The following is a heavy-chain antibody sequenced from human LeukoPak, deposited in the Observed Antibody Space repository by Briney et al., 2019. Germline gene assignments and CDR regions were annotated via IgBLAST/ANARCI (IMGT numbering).Heavy chain of an antibody. CDR2: IWYDGSNK. CDR3: ARAPRRRWGELSVEY. CDR1: GFTFSSYG. V-gene: IGHV3-33*01. D-gene: IGHD3-16*02. J-gene: IGHJ4*02. Sequence: PGRSLRLSCAASGFTFSSYGMHWVRQAPGKGLEWVAVIWYDGSNKYYADSVKGRFTISRDNSKNTLYLQMNSLRAEDTAVYYCARAPRRRWGELSVEYWGQGTLVTVSS.